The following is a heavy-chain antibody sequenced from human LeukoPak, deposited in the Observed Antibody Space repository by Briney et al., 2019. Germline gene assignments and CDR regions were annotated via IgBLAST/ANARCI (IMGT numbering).Heavy chain of an antibody. D-gene: IGHD2-15*01. CDR1: GYTFTGYY. V-gene: IGHV1-2*02. J-gene: IGHJ4*02. CDR3: AREGGIGGYCSGGSCYYL. CDR2: INPNSGGT. Sequence: ASVKVSCKASGYTFTGYYMHWVRQAPGQGLEWMGWINPNSGGTNYAQKFQGRVTMTRDTSISTAYMELSRLRSDDTAAYYCAREGGIGGYCSGGSCYYLWGQGTLVTVSS.